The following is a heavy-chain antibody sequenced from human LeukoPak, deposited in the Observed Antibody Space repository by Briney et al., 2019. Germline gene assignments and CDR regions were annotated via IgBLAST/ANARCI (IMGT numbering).Heavy chain of an antibody. Sequence: ASVKVSCKASGYTFTGYYMHWVRQAPGQGLEWMGWINLNSGGTNYAQKFQGRVTMTRDTSISTAYMELSRLRSDDTAVYYCARGLGILSYYYYYMDVWGKGTTVTVSS. CDR2: INLNSGGT. V-gene: IGHV1-2*02. CDR1: GYTFTGYY. CDR3: ARGLGILSYYYYYMDV. J-gene: IGHJ6*03. D-gene: IGHD2/OR15-2a*01.